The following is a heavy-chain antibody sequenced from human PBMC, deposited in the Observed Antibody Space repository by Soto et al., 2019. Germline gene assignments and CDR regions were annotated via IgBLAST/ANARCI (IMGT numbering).Heavy chain of an antibody. Sequence: PSETLSLTCAVYGGSFSGYYWSWIRQPPGKGLEWIGEINHSGSTNYNPSLKSRVTISVDTSKNQFSLKLSSVTAADTAVYYCARLITIFGVVIRPLRWFDPWGQGTLVTVSS. D-gene: IGHD3-3*01. CDR3: ARLITIFGVVIRPLRWFDP. CDR2: INHSGST. J-gene: IGHJ5*02. V-gene: IGHV4-34*01. CDR1: GGSFSGYY.